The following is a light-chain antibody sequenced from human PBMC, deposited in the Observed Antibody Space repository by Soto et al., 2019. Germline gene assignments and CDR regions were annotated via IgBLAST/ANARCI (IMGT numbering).Light chain of an antibody. J-gene: IGLJ3*02. Sequence: QSVLTQSASVSGSPGQSITISCTGTDNDVGGYDFVSWYQQHPGRAPKLLIHQVTIRLSGISSRFSGSKSGNTASLTITGLQPEDEAMYCCCSHSTSIAWVFGGGTKVTVL. CDR1: DNDVGGYDF. CDR2: QVT. CDR3: CSHSTSIAWV. V-gene: IGLV2-14*01.